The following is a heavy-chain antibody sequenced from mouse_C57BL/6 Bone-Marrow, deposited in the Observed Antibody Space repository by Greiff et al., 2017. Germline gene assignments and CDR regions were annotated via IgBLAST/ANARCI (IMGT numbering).Heavy chain of an antibody. CDR2: ISDGGSYT. CDR3: ARDRGYYGTQFAY. Sequence: DVHLVESGGGLVKPGGSLKLSCAASGFTFSSYAMSWVRQTPEKRLEWVATISDGGSYTYYPDNVKGRFTISRDNAKNNLYLQMSHLKSEDTAMYYCARDRGYYGTQFAYWGQGTLVTVSA. D-gene: IGHD1-1*01. V-gene: IGHV5-4*01. J-gene: IGHJ3*01. CDR1: GFTFSSYA.